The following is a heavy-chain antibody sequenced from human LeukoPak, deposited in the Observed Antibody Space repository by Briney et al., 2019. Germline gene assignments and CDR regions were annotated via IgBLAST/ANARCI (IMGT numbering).Heavy chain of an antibody. CDR1: GFTFSSYA. Sequence: GGSLRLSCAASGFTFSSYAMHWVRQAPGKGLEWVAVISYDGSNKYYADSVKGRFTISRDNSKNTLYLQMNSLRAEDTAVYYCARGVYSYGLYYYYGMDVWGQGTTVTVSS. D-gene: IGHD5-18*01. J-gene: IGHJ6*02. CDR3: ARGVYSYGLYYYYGMDV. CDR2: ISYDGSNK. V-gene: IGHV3-30-3*01.